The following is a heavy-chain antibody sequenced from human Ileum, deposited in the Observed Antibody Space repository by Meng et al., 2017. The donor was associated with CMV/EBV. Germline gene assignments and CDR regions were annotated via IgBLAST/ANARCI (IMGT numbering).Heavy chain of an antibody. CDR2: ISSGGSTT. CDR1: GFTFSDYY. Sequence: GGSLRLSCVASGFTFSDYYMRWSRQAPGKGLEWISYISSGGSTTYYADSVKGRFTISRDNAKNSLFLQMNSRRAEDTAVYYCAKNSGAAYTSCDYWGQGALVTVSS. CDR3: AKNSGAAYTSCDY. V-gene: IGHV3-11*01. J-gene: IGHJ4*02. D-gene: IGHD2-2*01.